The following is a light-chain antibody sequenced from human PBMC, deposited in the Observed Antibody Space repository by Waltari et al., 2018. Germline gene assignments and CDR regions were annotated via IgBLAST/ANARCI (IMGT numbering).Light chain of an antibody. CDR2: RSV. CDR3: FVWDDSLSGLWV. J-gene: IGLJ3*02. V-gene: IGLV1-47*01. Sequence: QSVLTQSPSTSGTPGQRVTISCSRSNSNIGSNHVYWYQQLPGTAPKLLIYRSVLRPSGVPVRFSGSRSGTSASLAISGLRSEDEAHYYCFVWDDSLSGLWVFGGGTKLTVL. CDR1: NSNIGSNH.